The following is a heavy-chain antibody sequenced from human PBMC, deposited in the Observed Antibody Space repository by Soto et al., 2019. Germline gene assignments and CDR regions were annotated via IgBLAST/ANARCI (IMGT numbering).Heavy chain of an antibody. CDR2: ISSSSGST. J-gene: IGHJ6*02. D-gene: IGHD5-12*01. Sequence: GGSLRLSCAASGFTFSDYYVSWIRQDPGKGLEYISYISSSSGSTNYADSVKGRFTISRDNAKNSLYLQMSSLRAEDTAVYYCARDRGGYDRLYYYHGMDVWGQGTTVTVSS. CDR1: GFTFSDYY. V-gene: IGHV3-11*06. CDR3: ARDRGGYDRLYYYHGMDV.